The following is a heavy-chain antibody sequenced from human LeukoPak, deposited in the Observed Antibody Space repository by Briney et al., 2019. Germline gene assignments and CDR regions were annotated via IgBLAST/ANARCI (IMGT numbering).Heavy chain of an antibody. V-gene: IGHV4-61*05. CDR2: IYYSGST. Sequence: SETLSLTCTVSGGSISSSSYYWGWIRQPPGKGLEWIGHIYYSGSTNYNPSLKGRVTISVDTSKNQFSLKLSPVTAADTAVYYCARHGSSGYYLGYLDYWGQGILVTVSS. CDR1: GGSISSSSYY. J-gene: IGHJ4*02. D-gene: IGHD3-22*01. CDR3: ARHGSSGYYLGYLDY.